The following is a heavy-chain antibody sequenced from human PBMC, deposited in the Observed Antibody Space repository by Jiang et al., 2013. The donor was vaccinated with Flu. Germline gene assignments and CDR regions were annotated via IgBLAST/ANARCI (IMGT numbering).Heavy chain of an antibody. J-gene: IGHJ6*02. Sequence: LEWMGGFDPEDGETIYAQKFQGRVTMTEDTSTDTAYMELSSLRSEDTAVYYCATPPLWFGERSQSYYYYGMDVWGQGTTVTVSS. V-gene: IGHV1-24*01. CDR3: ATPPLWFGERSQSYYYYGMDV. CDR2: FDPEDGET. D-gene: IGHD3-10*01.